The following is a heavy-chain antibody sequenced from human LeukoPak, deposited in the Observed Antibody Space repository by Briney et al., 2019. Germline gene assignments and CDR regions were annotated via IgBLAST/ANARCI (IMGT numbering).Heavy chain of an antibody. Sequence: QPGRSLRLSCAASGFTFSSYGMHWVRQAPGKGLEWVAVISYDGSNKCYADSVKGRFTISRDNSKNTLYLQMNSLRAEDTAVYYCAKDGAMVRGVALDYWGQGTLVTVSS. CDR2: ISYDGSNK. V-gene: IGHV3-30*18. CDR1: GFTFSSYG. D-gene: IGHD3-10*01. CDR3: AKDGAMVRGVALDY. J-gene: IGHJ4*02.